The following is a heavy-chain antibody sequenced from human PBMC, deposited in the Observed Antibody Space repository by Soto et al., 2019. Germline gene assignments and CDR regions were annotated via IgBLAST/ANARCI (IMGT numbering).Heavy chain of an antibody. Sequence: GESLKISCKGAGYSFTSYWISWVRQMPGKGLEWMGRIDPSDSYTNYSPSFQGHVTISADKSISTAYLQWSSLKASDTAMYYCARHEPLRQRIVSCSYDYWGHVPPVTVS. V-gene: IGHV5-10-1*01. J-gene: IGHJ4*01. CDR1: GYSFTSYW. CDR2: IDPSDSYT. D-gene: IGHD1-26*01. CDR3: ARHEPLRQRIVSCSYDY.